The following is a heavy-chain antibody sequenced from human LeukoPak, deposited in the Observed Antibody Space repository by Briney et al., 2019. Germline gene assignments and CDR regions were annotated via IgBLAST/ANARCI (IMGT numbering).Heavy chain of an antibody. V-gene: IGHV4-59*08. J-gene: IGHJ3*02. Sequence: PSETLSLTCTVSGGSISSYYGSWIRHPPGEGLEWIGYIYHSGSTNYSPSLKSRVTISVDTSKNQFSLKLSSVTAADRAVYHCARLPGGSFAIWGQGTMVTVSS. D-gene: IGHD1-26*01. CDR1: GGSISSYY. CDR3: ARLPGGSFAI. CDR2: IYHSGST.